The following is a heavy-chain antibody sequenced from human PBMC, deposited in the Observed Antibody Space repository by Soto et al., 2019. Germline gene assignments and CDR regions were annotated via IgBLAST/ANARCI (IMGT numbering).Heavy chain of an antibody. D-gene: IGHD3-22*01. Sequence: GGSLRLSCAASGFTFSSYAMHWVRQAPGKGLEWVAVISYDGSNKYYADSVKGRFTISKDNSKNTLYLQMNSLRAEDTAVYYCARDPGYYDSSGYIDSWGQGT. CDR2: ISYDGSNK. J-gene: IGHJ5*01. CDR3: ARDPGYYDSSGYIDS. V-gene: IGHV3-30-3*01. CDR1: GFTFSSYA.